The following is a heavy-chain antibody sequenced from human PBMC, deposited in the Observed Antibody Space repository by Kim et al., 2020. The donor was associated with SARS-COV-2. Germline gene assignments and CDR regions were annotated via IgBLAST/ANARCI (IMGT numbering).Heavy chain of an antibody. J-gene: IGHJ4*02. CDR2: IYHSGST. V-gene: IGHV4-4*02. CDR3: ARVGGSGYYYKWYYFDY. CDR1: GGSISSSNW. D-gene: IGHD3-22*01. Sequence: SETLSLTCAVSGGSISSSNWWSWVRQPPGKGLEWIGEIYHSGSTNYNPSLKSRVTISVDKSKNQFSLKLSSVTAADTAVYYCARVGGSGYYYKWYYFDYWGQGTLVTVSS.